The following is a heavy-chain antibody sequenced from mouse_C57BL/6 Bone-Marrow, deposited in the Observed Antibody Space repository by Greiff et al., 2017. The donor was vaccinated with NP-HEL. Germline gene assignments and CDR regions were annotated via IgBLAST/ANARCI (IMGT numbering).Heavy chain of an antibody. J-gene: IGHJ1*03. CDR2: IDPEDGDT. Sequence: EVQLQQSGAELVRPGASVKLSCTASGFNIKDYYMHWVKQRPEQGLEWIGRIDPEDGDTEYAPKFQGKATMTADTSSNTAYLQLSSLTSEDTAVYYCTGDYYGSSHWYFDVWGTGTTVTVSS. CDR3: TGDYYGSSHWYFDV. V-gene: IGHV14-1*01. D-gene: IGHD1-1*01. CDR1: GFNIKDYY.